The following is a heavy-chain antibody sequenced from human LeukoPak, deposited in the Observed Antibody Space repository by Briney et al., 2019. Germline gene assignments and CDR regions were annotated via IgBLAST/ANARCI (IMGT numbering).Heavy chain of an antibody. Sequence: GGSLRLSCAASGFTFSMPEMIWVRQAPGKGLEWVSYLSSSGTTTYYADSVKGRFTISRDNAKNSLYLQMNSLRGEDTAVYYCSRQDTTMGNSFDYWGQGTLVTVPS. CDR1: GFTFSMPE. V-gene: IGHV3-48*03. D-gene: IGHD5-18*01. CDR2: LSSSGTTT. CDR3: SRQDTTMGNSFDY. J-gene: IGHJ4*02.